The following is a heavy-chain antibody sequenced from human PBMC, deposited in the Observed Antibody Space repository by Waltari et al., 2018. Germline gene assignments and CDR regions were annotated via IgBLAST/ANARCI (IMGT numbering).Heavy chain of an antibody. CDR2: IYYSGST. D-gene: IGHD3-3*01. V-gene: IGHV4-59*08. J-gene: IGHJ4*02. CDR1: GGSISSYY. Sequence: QVQLQESGPGLVKPSETLSLTCTVSGGSISSYYWSWIRQPPGKGLEWIGYIYYSGSTNYNPSLKSRVTISVDTSKNQFSLKLSSVTAADTAVYYCARGEGLTIFGVVIGFDYWGQGTLVTVSS. CDR3: ARGEGLTIFGVVIGFDY.